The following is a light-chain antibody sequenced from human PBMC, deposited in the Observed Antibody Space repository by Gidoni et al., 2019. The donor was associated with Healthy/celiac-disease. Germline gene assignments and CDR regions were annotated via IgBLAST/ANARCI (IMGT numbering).Light chain of an antibody. J-gene: IGKJ1*01. Sequence: DIMMTQQPDSLAVSLGGRATINCKTSQSVLYSSNNKNYLAWYQQKQGQPPKLLIYWASTRESGVPVRFSGTGSGSDFTITIRSLQAEAVAVYYCQQYYSTPRTFGQGTKVEIK. V-gene: IGKV4-1*01. CDR1: QSVLYSSNNKNY. CDR2: WAS. CDR3: QQYYSTPRT.